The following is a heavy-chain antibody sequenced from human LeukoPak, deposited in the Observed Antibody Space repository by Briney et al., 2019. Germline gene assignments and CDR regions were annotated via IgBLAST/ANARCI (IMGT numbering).Heavy chain of an antibody. Sequence: GGSLRLSCTASGFTFSTYSMNWVRQAPGRGLEWVSYISGSSSSSDGGAIQYADSVKGRFTISRDNSKNTLYLQMSSLRAEDTAVYYCVNNLLWFGELLSAFDIWGQGTMVTVSS. D-gene: IGHD3-10*01. V-gene: IGHV3-48*01. J-gene: IGHJ3*02. CDR2: ISGSSSSSDGGAI. CDR1: GFTFSTYS. CDR3: VNNLLWFGELLSAFDI.